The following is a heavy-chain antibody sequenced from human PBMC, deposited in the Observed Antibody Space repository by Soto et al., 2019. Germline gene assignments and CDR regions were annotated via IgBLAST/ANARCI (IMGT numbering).Heavy chain of an antibody. Sequence: SVKVSCKASGGTFSSYAISWVRQAPGQGLEWMGGIIPIFGTANYAQKFQGRVTITADESTSTAYMELSSLRSEDTAVYYCARVGSGSYYNGGAFDIWGQGTMVTV. CDR1: GGTFSSYA. CDR3: ARVGSGSYYNGGAFDI. V-gene: IGHV1-69*13. J-gene: IGHJ3*02. D-gene: IGHD3-10*01. CDR2: IIPIFGTA.